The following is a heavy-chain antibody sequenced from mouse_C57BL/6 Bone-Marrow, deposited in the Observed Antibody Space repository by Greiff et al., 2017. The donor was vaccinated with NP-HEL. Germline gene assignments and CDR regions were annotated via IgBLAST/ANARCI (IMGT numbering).Heavy chain of an antibody. Sequence: EVQLVESGGGLVKPGGSLKLSCASSGFTFSSYTMSWVRQTPEKRLEWVATISGGGGNTYYPDSVKGRFTISRDNAKNTLYLQMSSLRSEDTALYYCARHPHYYGSSPWFAYWGQGTLVTVSA. CDR3: ARHPHYYGSSPWFAY. V-gene: IGHV5-9*01. CDR1: GFTFSSYT. D-gene: IGHD1-1*01. J-gene: IGHJ3*01. CDR2: ISGGGGNT.